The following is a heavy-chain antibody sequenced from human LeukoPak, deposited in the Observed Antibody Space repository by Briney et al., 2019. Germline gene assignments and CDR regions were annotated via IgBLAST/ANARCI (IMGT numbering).Heavy chain of an antibody. D-gene: IGHD1-26*01. Sequence: PSETLSLTCTVSGGSISSYYWSWIRQPPGKGLEWIGYIYYSGSTNYNPSLKSRVTISVDTSKNQFSLKLSSVTAADTAVHYCARDRWYSGTYYFDYWGQGTLVTVSS. CDR1: GGSISSYY. V-gene: IGHV4-59*01. CDR3: ARDRWYSGTYYFDY. CDR2: IYYSGST. J-gene: IGHJ4*02.